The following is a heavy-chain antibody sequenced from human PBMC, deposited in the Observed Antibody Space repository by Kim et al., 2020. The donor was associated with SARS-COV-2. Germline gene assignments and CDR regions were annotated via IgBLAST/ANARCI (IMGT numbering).Heavy chain of an antibody. D-gene: IGHD6-19*01. CDR3: ARDFESTVAGTRGGAFDI. J-gene: IGHJ3*02. V-gene: IGHV3-30*01. Sequence: HFTISRDNSKNTLYLQMNRLRAEDTAVYYCARDFESTVAGTRGGAFDIWGQGTMVTVSS.